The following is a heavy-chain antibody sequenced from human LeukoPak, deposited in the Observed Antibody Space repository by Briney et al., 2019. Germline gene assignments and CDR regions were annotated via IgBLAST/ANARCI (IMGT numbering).Heavy chain of an antibody. CDR1: GGSISTYY. CDR2: IRSSGGA. CDR3: AKEGRSTSPGY. J-gene: IGHJ4*02. Sequence: SETLSLTCSVSGGSISTYYWSWIRQPAGKGLEWIGRIRSSGGANYNPSLKSRVTMSVDTSTNQFSLKLDSVTAADTVVYWCAKEGRSTSPGYWGQGILVTVSS. D-gene: IGHD2-15*01. V-gene: IGHV4-4*07.